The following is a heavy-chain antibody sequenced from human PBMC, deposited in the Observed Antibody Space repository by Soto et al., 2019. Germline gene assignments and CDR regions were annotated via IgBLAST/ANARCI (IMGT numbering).Heavy chain of an antibody. CDR3: ARAYGLGAFDI. CDR2: IFYSVST. CDR1: GGSISSYY. J-gene: IGHJ3*02. D-gene: IGHD3-10*01. Sequence: QVQLQESGPGLVKPSETLSLTCTVSGGSISSYYWSWIRQPPGKGLECIGYIFYSVSTNYNPSLKSLVTISVDTSKNHFSLKPSSVTAAATAVYYCARAYGLGAFDIWGQGTMVTVSS. V-gene: IGHV4-59*08.